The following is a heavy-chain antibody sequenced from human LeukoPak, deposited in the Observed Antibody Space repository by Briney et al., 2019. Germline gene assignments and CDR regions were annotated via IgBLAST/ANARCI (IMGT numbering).Heavy chain of an antibody. Sequence: ASVKVSCKASGYTFTSYYMHWVRQAPGQGLEWMGIINPSGGSTSYAQKFQSRVTMTRDTSTSTVYMELSSLRSEDTAVYHCARDIAITGVDYWGQGTLVTVSS. V-gene: IGHV1-46*01. D-gene: IGHD5-12*01. CDR2: INPSGGST. CDR3: ARDIAITGVDY. CDR1: GYTFTSYY. J-gene: IGHJ4*02.